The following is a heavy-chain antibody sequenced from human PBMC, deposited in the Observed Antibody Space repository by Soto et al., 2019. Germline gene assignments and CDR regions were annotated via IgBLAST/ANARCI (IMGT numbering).Heavy chain of an antibody. CDR2: IYYSGET. J-gene: IGHJ6*02. CDR3: ARDQGGEFLKGSGMDV. Sequence: QVQLQESGPGRVKPSETLSLTCTVSGDSISRYYWSWIRLSPGKGLEWIGYIYYSGETNYNPSVKSRVTISVDRTKNQFSLKLSSVTAADTAVYYCARDQGGEFLKGSGMDVWGQGTTVTVSS. V-gene: IGHV4-59*01. D-gene: IGHD3-10*01. CDR1: GDSISRYY.